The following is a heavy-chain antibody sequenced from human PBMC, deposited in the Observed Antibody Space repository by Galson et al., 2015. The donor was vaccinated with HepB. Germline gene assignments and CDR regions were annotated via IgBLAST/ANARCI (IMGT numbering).Heavy chain of an antibody. CDR2: ISSSSSYT. J-gene: IGHJ5*02. CDR3: ARGAAVAGWFDP. V-gene: IGHV3-11*06. D-gene: IGHD6-19*01. Sequence: SLRLSCAASGFTFSDYHMSWIRQAPGKGLEWVSYISSSSSYTNYADSVKGRFTISRDNAKNSLYLQMNSLRAEDTAVYYCARGAAVAGWFDPWGQGTLVTVSS. CDR1: GFTFSDYH.